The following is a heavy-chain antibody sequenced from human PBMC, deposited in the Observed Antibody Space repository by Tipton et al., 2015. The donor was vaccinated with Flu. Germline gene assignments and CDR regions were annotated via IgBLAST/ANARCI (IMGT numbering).Heavy chain of an antibody. CDR1: GGSISSNSYY. J-gene: IGHJ5*02. CDR2: IHRTGNT. CDR3: ARRDYSNYVSEPRNWFDP. D-gene: IGHD4-11*01. V-gene: IGHV4-39*07. Sequence: TLSLTCTVSGGSISSNSYYWGWIRQTPGKGLEWIGSIHRTGNTYHNPSLKSRVTISLDRSKNQFSLKLRSVTAADTAVYYCARRDYSNYVSEPRNWFDPWGQGALVTVSS.